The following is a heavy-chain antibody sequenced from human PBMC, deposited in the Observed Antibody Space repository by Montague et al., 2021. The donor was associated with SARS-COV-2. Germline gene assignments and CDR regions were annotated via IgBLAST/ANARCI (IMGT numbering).Heavy chain of an antibody. D-gene: IGHD3-16*01. Sequence: SLRLSCAASGFIFSSYWMSWVRQAPGKGLEWVANIKQDGSEKYYVDSVKGRFTISRDNAKNSLYLQMNSLRAEDTAVYYCARKTGGGYWGQGTLVTVSS. J-gene: IGHJ4*02. CDR3: ARKTGGGY. CDR2: IKQDGSEK. V-gene: IGHV3-7*03. CDR1: GFIFSSYW.